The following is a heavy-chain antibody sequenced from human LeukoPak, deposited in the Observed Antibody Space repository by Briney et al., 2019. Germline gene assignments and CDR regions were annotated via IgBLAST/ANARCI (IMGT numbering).Heavy chain of an antibody. J-gene: IGHJ4*02. CDR3: SRSLDY. V-gene: IGHV3-7*01. CDR2: INQDGTNQ. Sequence: GGSLRLSCVASGFPFSGYWMDRVRQAPGKGMEWVANINQDGTNQYYAASVRGRFSISRDNAKNSLYLQMNSLRAEDTGVYYCSRSLDYLGQGALVTVSP. CDR1: GFPFSGYW.